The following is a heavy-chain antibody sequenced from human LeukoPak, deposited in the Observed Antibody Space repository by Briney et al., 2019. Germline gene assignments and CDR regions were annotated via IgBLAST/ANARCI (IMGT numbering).Heavy chain of an antibody. CDR1: GGSISSFY. CDR3: ARVPYSNTWYPDY. V-gene: IGHV4-59*01. Sequence: SETLSLTCTVSGGSISSFYWSWIRQPPGKGLEWIGYVHDSGSTNYNPSLKSRVTISVDMSKNQFSLKLSSVTAADTAVYSCARVPYSNTWYPDYWGQGTLVTVSS. CDR2: VHDSGST. D-gene: IGHD6-13*01. J-gene: IGHJ4*02.